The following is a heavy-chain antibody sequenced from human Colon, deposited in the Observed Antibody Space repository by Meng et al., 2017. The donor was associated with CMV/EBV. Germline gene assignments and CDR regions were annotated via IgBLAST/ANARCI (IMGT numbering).Heavy chain of an antibody. Sequence: LTFTVSGDSISNYYWSWIRQPPGKGLEWIGYIFYSGSTNYNPSLKSRVTISVDTSKNQFSLKLNSVTAADTAVYYCAREYGTWTLDYWGQGTLVTVSS. CDR3: AREYGTWTLDY. CDR2: IFYSGST. V-gene: IGHV4-59*01. CDR1: GDSISNYY. D-gene: IGHD1-1*01. J-gene: IGHJ4*02.